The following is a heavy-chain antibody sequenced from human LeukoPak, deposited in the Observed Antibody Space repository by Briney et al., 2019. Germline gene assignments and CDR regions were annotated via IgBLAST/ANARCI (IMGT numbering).Heavy chain of an antibody. V-gene: IGHV4-34*01. CDR1: GRSFSGYY. J-gene: IGHJ4*02. D-gene: IGHD2-2*01. Sequence: SETLSLTCAVYGRSFSGYYWSWIRQPPGKGLEWIGEINHSGSTNYNPSLKSRVTISVDTSKNQFSLKLSSVTAADTAVYYCARRDCSSTSCQHFDYWGQGTLVTVSS. CDR3: ARRDCSSTSCQHFDY. CDR2: INHSGST.